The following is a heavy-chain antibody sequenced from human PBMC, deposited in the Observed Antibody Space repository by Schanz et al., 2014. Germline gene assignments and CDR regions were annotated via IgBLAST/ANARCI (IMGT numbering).Heavy chain of an antibody. J-gene: IGHJ4*02. V-gene: IGHV3-66*01. Sequence: EVQLVESGGGLVQPGGSLRLSCAASGFSISDHTMRWDRQAPGKGLEPVSVTYLGGNTDYADSVKGRFTISRDDSKNTLHLQMNGLRSEDTAIYFCARDQASTHWGQGTPVTVSS. CDR3: ARDQASTH. CDR1: GFSISDHT. CDR2: TYLGGNT.